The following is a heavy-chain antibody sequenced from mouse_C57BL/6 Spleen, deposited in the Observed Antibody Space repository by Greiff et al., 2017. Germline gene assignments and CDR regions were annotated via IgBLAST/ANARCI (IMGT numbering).Heavy chain of an antibody. CDR3: ARGDYDRVWFAY. Sequence: QVQLQQPGPELVKPGASVKLSCKASGYTFTSYWMHWVKQRPGQGLEWIGNINPSNGGTNYNEKFKSKATLTVDKSSSTAYMQLSSLTSEDSAVYYCARGDYDRVWFAYWGQGTLVTVSA. D-gene: IGHD2-4*01. V-gene: IGHV1-53*01. J-gene: IGHJ3*01. CDR1: GYTFTSYW. CDR2: INPSNGGT.